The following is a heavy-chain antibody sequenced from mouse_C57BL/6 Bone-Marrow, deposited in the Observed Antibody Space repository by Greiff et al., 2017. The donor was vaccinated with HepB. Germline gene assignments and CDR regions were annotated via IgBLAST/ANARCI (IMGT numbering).Heavy chain of an antibody. CDR1: GFTFSSYT. CDR3: ARRLPLMGY. J-gene: IGHJ4*01. CDR2: ISGGGGNT. V-gene: IGHV5-9*01. D-gene: IGHD2-4*01. Sequence: EVQVVESGGGLVKPGGSLKLSCAASGFTFSSYTMSWVRQTPEKRLEWVATISGGGGNTYYPDSVKGRFTISRDNAKNTLYLQMSSLRSEDTALYYCARRLPLMGYWGQGTSVTVSS.